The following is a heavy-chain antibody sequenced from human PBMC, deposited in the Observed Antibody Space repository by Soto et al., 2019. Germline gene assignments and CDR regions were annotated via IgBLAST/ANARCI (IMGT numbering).Heavy chain of an antibody. Sequence: QVQVVESGGGVVQPGRSLRLSCAASGFTFSSYAMHWVRQAPGKGLEWVAGISYDGSTRYYVDSVKGRFTVSRDNSKNTLYLHMNSLRSEDTAVYSCAKGPWHLAHGHYFDYWGQGTLVTVSS. CDR2: ISYDGSTR. V-gene: IGHV3-30*18. CDR1: GFTFSSYA. D-gene: IGHD5-12*01. CDR3: AKGPWHLAHGHYFDY. J-gene: IGHJ4*02.